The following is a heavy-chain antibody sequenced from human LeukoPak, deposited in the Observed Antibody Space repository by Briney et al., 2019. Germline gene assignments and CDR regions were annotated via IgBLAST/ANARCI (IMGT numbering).Heavy chain of an antibody. V-gene: IGHV5-51*01. CDR2: ILPGDSDI. CDR1: GYNFNTYW. Sequence: GESLQISCKGSGYNFNTYWIGWVRPLPGKGLEWMGIILPGDSDIRYYASFEGRVTISVDKSTNTAYLQWDSLETSDSGMYYCARQSSGWYWFDPWGQGTLVTVSS. CDR3: ARQSSGWYWFDP. D-gene: IGHD6-19*01. J-gene: IGHJ5*02.